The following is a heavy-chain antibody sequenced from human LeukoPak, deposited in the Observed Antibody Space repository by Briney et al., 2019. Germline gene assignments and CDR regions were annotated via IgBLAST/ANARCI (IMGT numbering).Heavy chain of an antibody. Sequence: GGSLRLSCAASGFTFSSYSMNWVRQAPGKGLEWVSSISSSSSYIYYADSVKGRFTISRDNAKNSLYLQMNSLRAEDTAVYYCARKHTIVVVHSAGDYYYYMDVWGKGTTVTVSS. V-gene: IGHV3-21*01. D-gene: IGHD3-22*01. CDR2: ISSSSSYI. CDR3: ARKHTIVVVHSAGDYYYYMDV. CDR1: GFTFSSYS. J-gene: IGHJ6*03.